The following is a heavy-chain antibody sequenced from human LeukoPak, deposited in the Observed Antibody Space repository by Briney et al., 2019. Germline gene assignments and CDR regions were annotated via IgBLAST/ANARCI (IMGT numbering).Heavy chain of an antibody. D-gene: IGHD5/OR15-5a*01. V-gene: IGHV4-34*01. CDR2: INHSGST. J-gene: IGHJ2*01. Sequence: SETLSLTCAVYGGSFSGYYWSWIRQPLGKGLEWIGEINHSGSTNYNPSLKSRVTISVDTSKNQFSLKLSSVTAADTAVYYCARSLRPLGWYFDLWGRGTLVTVSS. CDR3: ARSLRPLGWYFDL. CDR1: GGSFSGYY.